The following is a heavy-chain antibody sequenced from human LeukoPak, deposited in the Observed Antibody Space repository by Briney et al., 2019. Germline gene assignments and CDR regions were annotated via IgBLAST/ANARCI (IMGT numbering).Heavy chain of an antibody. Sequence: SETLSLTCIVSGVSISNSSYYWGWIRQPPGKGLEWIGSIYYSGSTYYNPSLKSRVTISVDTSKNQFSLKLSSVTAADTAVYYCARQRGYSYGWGQGTLVTVSS. CDR1: GVSISNSSYY. J-gene: IGHJ4*02. CDR3: ARQRGYSYG. CDR2: IYYSGST. D-gene: IGHD5-18*01. V-gene: IGHV4-39*01.